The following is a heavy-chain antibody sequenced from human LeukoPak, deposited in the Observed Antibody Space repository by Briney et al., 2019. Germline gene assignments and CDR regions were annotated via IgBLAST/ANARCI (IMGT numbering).Heavy chain of an antibody. CDR1: GGSISRGDYY. CDR3: ASFLPWYCSPRRSYFDY. J-gene: IGHJ4*02. Sequence: SQTLSLTCTVSGGSISRGDYYWGWIRPPPGRGLEWIGYTYYSGNTYYNPSLKRRVTISVDTSKNQFSLKLSSVTAADTAVYYCASFLPWYCSPRRSYFDYWGQGTLVTVSS. V-gene: IGHV4-30-4*01. D-gene: IGHD6-19*01. CDR2: TYYSGNT.